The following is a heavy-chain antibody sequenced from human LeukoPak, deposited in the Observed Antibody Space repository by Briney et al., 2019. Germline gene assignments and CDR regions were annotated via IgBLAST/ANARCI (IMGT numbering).Heavy chain of an antibody. J-gene: IGHJ6*02. CDR3: ARDRSEQAAISYYYYYYGMDV. CDR2: IYSGGST. D-gene: IGHD2-2*02. V-gene: IGHV3-66*01. Sequence: PGGSLRLSCAASGFTVSSNYMSWVRQAPGKGLEWVSVIYSGGSTYYSDSVKGRFTISRANSKNTLYLQMNSLRADDTAVYYCARDRSEQAAISYYYYYYGMDVWGQGTTVTVSS. CDR1: GFTVSSNY.